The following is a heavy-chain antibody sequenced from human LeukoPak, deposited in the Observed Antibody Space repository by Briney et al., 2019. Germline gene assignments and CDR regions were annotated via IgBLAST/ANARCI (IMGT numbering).Heavy chain of an antibody. CDR1: GFTFSSYS. D-gene: IGHD3-22*01. J-gene: IGHJ4*02. V-gene: IGHV3-21*01. Sequence: GGSLRLSCAASGFTFSSYSMNWVRQAPGKGLEWVSSISSSSSYIYYADSVKGRFTISRDNAKNSLYLQMNSLRAEDTAVYHCARDTHYYDSSGSMLYYFDYWGQGTLVTVSS. CDR3: ARDTHYYDSSGSMLYYFDY. CDR2: ISSSSSYI.